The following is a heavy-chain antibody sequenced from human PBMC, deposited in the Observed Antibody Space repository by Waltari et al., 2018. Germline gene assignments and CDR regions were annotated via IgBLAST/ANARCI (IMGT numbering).Heavy chain of an antibody. CDR1: GFTFSGKA. Sequence: EVELLESGGGLVQPGGSLRLSCASSGFTFSGKAMGWVRQAPGKGLECVSGIGSDLNTHYADSVKGRFTISRDNSKNTLYLQMNSLRAEDTALYYCVKDIFRWAFDIWGQGTMVTVSS. D-gene: IGHD3-9*01. J-gene: IGHJ3*02. CDR3: VKDIFRWAFDI. CDR2: IGSDLNT. V-gene: IGHV3-23*01.